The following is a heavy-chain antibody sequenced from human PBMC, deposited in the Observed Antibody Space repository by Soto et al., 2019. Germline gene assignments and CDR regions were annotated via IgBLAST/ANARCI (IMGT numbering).Heavy chain of an antibody. CDR2: IIPIFGTA. CDR3: ARETFAAGSSYYYYGMDV. J-gene: IGHJ6*02. V-gene: IGHV1-69*06. CDR1: GGTFSSYA. D-gene: IGHD6-13*01. Sequence: SVKVSCKASGGTFSSYAISWVRQAPGQGLEWMGGIIPIFGTANYAQKFQGRVTITADKSTSTAYMELSSLRSEDTAVYYCARETFAAGSSYYYYGMDVWGQGTTVTVS.